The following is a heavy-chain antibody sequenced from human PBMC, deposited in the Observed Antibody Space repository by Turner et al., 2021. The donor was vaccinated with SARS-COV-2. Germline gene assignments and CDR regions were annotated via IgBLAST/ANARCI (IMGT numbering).Heavy chain of an antibody. CDR3: TTGLTAYGDYVDYYYYGMDV. D-gene: IGHD4-17*01. CDR1: GFTFRNAW. Sequence: EVQLVESGGGLVKPGGSLRLSCAASGFTFRNAWMSWVRQAPGKGLEWVGRIRSKTDGGTTDYAAPVKGRFTISRDDSKNTLYLQMNSLKTEDTAVYYCTTGLTAYGDYVDYYYYGMDVWGQGTTVTVSS. CDR2: IRSKTDGGTT. J-gene: IGHJ6*02. V-gene: IGHV3-15*01.